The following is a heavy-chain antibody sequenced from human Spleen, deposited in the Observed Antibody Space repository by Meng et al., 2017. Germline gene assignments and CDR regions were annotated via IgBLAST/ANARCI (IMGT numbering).Heavy chain of an antibody. D-gene: IGHD5-12*01. Sequence: QVQLQESGPGLVKPSQPLSLTCTVSGGSISSGGYYWSWIRQHPGKGLEWIGYIYYSGSTYYNPSLKSLVTISVDTSKNQFSLKLSSVTAADTAVYYCARLMSGYDVFDYWGQGTLVTVSS. J-gene: IGHJ4*02. V-gene: IGHV4-31*01. CDR2: IYYSGST. CDR1: GGSISSGGYY. CDR3: ARLMSGYDVFDY.